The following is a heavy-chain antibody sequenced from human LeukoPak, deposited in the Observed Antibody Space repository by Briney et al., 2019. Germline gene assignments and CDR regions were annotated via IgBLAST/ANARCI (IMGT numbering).Heavy chain of an antibody. V-gene: IGHV3-21*01. Sequence: GGSLRLSCAASGFTFSSYSMNWVRQAPGKGLEWVSSISSSSSYIYYADSVKGRFTIFRDNAKNSLYLQMNSLRAEDTAVYYCARGDVADVVYWGQGTLVTVSS. J-gene: IGHJ4*02. CDR1: GFTFSSYS. D-gene: IGHD2-21*01. CDR2: ISSSSSYI. CDR3: ARGDVADVVY.